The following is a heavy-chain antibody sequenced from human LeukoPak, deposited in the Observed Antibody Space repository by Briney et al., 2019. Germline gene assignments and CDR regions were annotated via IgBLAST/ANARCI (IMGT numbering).Heavy chain of an antibody. CDR2: IYTSGST. CDR1: GGSISSYY. J-gene: IGHJ6*03. D-gene: IGHD2-2*01. Sequence: SETLSLTCTVSGGSISSYYWSWIRQPAGKGLELIGRIYTSGSTNYNPSLKSRVTMSVDTSKNQFSLKLSSVTAADTAVYYCARLRGEYCSSTSCYDEGYYYYMDVWGKGTTVTVSS. V-gene: IGHV4-4*07. CDR3: ARLRGEYCSSTSCYDEGYYYYMDV.